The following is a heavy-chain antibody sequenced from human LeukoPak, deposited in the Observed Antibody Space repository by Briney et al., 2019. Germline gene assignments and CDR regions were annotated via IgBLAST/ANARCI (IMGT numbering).Heavy chain of an antibody. V-gene: IGHV3-21*01. D-gene: IGHD3/OR15-3a*01. CDR2: ISSSDTYI. Sequence: TGGSLRLSCAASGFTFSSYTMNWVRQAPGKGLEWVSSISSSDTYIFYADSVKGRFTVSRDNAKNSLYLQMNSLRAEDTAIYYCARGLPVRFSDYSRGNPWGQGTLVTVSS. CDR1: GFTFSSYT. CDR3: ARGLPVRFSDYSRGNP. J-gene: IGHJ5*02.